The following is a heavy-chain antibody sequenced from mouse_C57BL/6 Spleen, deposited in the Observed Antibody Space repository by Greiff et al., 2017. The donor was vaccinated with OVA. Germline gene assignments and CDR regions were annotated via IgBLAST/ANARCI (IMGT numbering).Heavy chain of an antibody. D-gene: IGHD1-1*01. Sequence: EVKLMESGGDLVKPGGSLKLSCAASGFTFSSYGMSWVRQTPDKRLEWVATISSGGSYTYYPDSVKGRFTISRDNAKNTLYLQMSSLKSEDTAMYYCARQGFVTTVAAKNAMDYWGQGTSVTVSS. CDR2: ISSGGSYT. CDR3: ARQGFVTTVAAKNAMDY. J-gene: IGHJ4*01. CDR1: GFTFSSYG. V-gene: IGHV5-6*01.